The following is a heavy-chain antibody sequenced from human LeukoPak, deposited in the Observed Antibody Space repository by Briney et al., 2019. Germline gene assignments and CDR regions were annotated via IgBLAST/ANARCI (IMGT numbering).Heavy chain of an antibody. CDR3: ARASPVWGTSFDY. J-gene: IGHJ4*02. Sequence: ASVKVSCKASGYTFTSYYMHWVRQAPGQGLEWMGWINPNSGGTNYAQKFQGRVTMTRDTSISTAYMELSRLRSDDTAVYYCARASPVWGTSFDYWGQGTLVTVSS. CDR1: GYTFTSYY. D-gene: IGHD3-16*01. CDR2: INPNSGGT. V-gene: IGHV1-2*02.